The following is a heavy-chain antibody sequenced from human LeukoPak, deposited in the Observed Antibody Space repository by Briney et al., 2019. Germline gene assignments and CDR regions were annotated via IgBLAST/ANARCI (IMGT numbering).Heavy chain of an antibody. V-gene: IGHV3-23*01. Sequence: GGSLRLSCAASGFTFTTYAMNWVRQAPGKGLEWVSGLSGGGGRTYYADSVKGRFTISGDSSKSTLFLQMNSLRADDTAVYYCAKGVSGSLYYFDSWGQGTLVTVSS. CDR2: LSGGGGRT. J-gene: IGHJ4*02. CDR3: AKGVSGSLYYFDS. CDR1: GFTFTTYA. D-gene: IGHD5-12*01.